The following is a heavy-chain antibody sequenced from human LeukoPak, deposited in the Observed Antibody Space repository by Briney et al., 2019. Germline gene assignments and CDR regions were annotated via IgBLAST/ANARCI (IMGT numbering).Heavy chain of an antibody. CDR3: TKDGYGSGSYFPYALDI. J-gene: IGHJ3*02. D-gene: IGHD3-10*01. CDR2: ISGSGGST. CDR1: GFTFSSYG. Sequence: GRSLRLSCAASGFTFSSYGMSWVRQAPGKGLEWVSAISGSGGSTYYADSVKGRFTISRDNSKNTLYLQMNSLRAEDTAVYYCTKDGYGSGSYFPYALDIWGQGTLVTVSS. V-gene: IGHV3-23*01.